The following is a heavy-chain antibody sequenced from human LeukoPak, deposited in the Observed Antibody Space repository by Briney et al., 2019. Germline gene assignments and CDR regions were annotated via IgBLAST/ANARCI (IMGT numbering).Heavy chain of an antibody. CDR1: GFTFSSYW. CDR3: ARDHRNCTNGVCYTSYYFDY. D-gene: IGHD2-8*01. Sequence: GGSLRLSCAASGFTFSSYWMNWVRQAPGKGLEWVASIKQDGSEKYYVDSVKGRFTISRDNAKNSLYLQMNSLRAEDTAVYYCARDHRNCTNGVCYTSYYFDYWGQGTLVTVSS. J-gene: IGHJ4*02. CDR2: IKQDGSEK. V-gene: IGHV3-7*01.